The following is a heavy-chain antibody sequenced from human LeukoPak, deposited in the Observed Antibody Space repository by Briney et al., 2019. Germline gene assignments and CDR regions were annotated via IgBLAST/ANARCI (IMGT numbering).Heavy chain of an antibody. D-gene: IGHD5-18*01. CDR3: ARTSRYTYASDY. CDR2: IYYSGST. CDR1: GGSISSYY. J-gene: IGHJ4*02. V-gene: IGHV4-59*01. Sequence: SETLSLTCTVSGGSISSYYWSWIRQPPGKGLEWIGYIYYSGSTNYSPSLKSRATISVDTSKNQFSLKLSSVTAADTAVYYCARTSRYTYASDYWGQGTLVTVSS.